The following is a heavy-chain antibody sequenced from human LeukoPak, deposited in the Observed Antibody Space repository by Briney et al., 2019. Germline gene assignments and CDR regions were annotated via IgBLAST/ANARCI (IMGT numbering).Heavy chain of an antibody. Sequence: GGSLRLSCAASGFTFSSYSMNWVRQAPGKGLEWVSSIISSSSYIYYADSVKGRFTISRDNAKNSLYLQMNSLRAEDTAVYYCARDQGATDDILTGYYHYYYYYMDVWGKGTTVTVSS. J-gene: IGHJ6*03. CDR3: ARDQGATDDILTGYYHYYYYYMDV. D-gene: IGHD3-9*01. V-gene: IGHV3-21*01. CDR1: GFTFSSYS. CDR2: IISSSSYI.